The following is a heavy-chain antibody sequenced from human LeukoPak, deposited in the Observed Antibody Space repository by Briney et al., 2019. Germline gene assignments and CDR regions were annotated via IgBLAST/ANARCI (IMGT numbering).Heavy chain of an antibody. V-gene: IGHV4-34*01. CDR3: ARGRYGNDY. CDR2: INHSGST. J-gene: IGHJ4*02. Sequence: KPSETLSLTCAVYGGSFSGYYWSWIRQPPGKGPEWIGEINHSGSTNYNPSLKSRVTISVDTSKNQFSLKLSSVTAADTAVYYCARGRYGNDYWGQGTLVTVSS. CDR1: GGSFSGYY. D-gene: IGHD4-17*01.